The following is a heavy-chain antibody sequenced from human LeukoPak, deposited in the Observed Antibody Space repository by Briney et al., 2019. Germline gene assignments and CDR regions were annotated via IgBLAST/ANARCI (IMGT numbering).Heavy chain of an antibody. CDR1: GGSISSYH. J-gene: IGHJ4*02. CDR3: ASQSGSSGWHGY. Sequence: SETLSLTCTVSGGSISSYHCSWIRQPPGKGLEWIGYIYYTGSTNYNPSLKSRVTISIDTSKNQFSLKLNSVTAADTAVYYCASQSGSSGWHGYWGQGTLVTVSS. V-gene: IGHV4-59*08. D-gene: IGHD6-19*01. CDR2: IYYTGST.